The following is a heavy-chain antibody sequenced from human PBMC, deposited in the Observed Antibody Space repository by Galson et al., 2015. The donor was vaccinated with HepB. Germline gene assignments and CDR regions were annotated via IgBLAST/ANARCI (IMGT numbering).Heavy chain of an antibody. CDR2: ISGSGGST. V-gene: IGHV3-23*01. CDR3: PKLRGVGRGQNDFWSGFIYY. CDR1: GFTFSSYA. D-gene: IGHD3-3*01. J-gene: IGHJ4*02. Sequence: SLRLSCADSGFTFSSYAMRWVRQAPGKGLEWVSAISGSGGSTYYADSVKGRFTISRDNSKNKLYLQMNSLRAEDTAVYYCPKLRGVGRGQNDFWSGFIYYWGQGTLVTVSS.